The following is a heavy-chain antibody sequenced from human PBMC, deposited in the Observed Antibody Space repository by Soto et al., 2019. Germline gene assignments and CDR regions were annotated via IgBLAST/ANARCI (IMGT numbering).Heavy chain of an antibody. V-gene: IGHV4-34*01. J-gene: IGHJ6*02. Sequence: QVQLQQWGAGLLKPSETLFLTCAVYGGSFSGYYWSWLRQPPGKGPEWIGEINHSGNTKYTPSLESRVTISVDTSKNQFSLKLNSVSAADTVVYYCARTGGMDVWSQGATVTVSS. CDR1: GGSFSGYY. CDR2: INHSGNT. CDR3: ARTGGMDV.